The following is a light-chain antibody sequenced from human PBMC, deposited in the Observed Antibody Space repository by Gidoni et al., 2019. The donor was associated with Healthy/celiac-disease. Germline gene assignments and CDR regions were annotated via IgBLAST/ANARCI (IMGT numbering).Light chain of an antibody. CDR2: AAS. CDR3: QQSYSTPPG. J-gene: IGKJ2*03. CDR1: QSISSY. V-gene: IGKV1-39*01. Sequence: DIQMTQSPSSLSASVAARVTITCRASQSISSYLNWYQQKPGKAPKHLIYAASSLQSGVPSRFSGSGSGTDCTLTISSLRPEDFATYYCQQSYSTPPGFSQETKLEIK.